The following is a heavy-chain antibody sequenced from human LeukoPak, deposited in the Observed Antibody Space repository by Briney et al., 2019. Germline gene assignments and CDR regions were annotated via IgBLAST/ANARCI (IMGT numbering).Heavy chain of an antibody. V-gene: IGHV4-59*01. D-gene: IGHD3-9*01. J-gene: IGHJ5*02. CDR3: ARGAIGGYYDILTTNWFDP. CDR1: GGSISSYY. CDR2: IYYGGST. Sequence: SETLSLTCTVSGGSISSYYWSWIRQPPGKGLEWIGYIYYGGSTNYNPSLKSRVTISVDTSKNQFSLKLSSVTAADTAVYYCARGAIGGYYDILTTNWFDPWGQGTLVTVSS.